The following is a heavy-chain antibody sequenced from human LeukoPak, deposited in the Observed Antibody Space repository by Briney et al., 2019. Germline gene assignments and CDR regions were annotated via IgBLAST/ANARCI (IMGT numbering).Heavy chain of an antibody. J-gene: IGHJ5*02. CDR3: ARDLRGYSYGRRSPHNWFDP. CDR1: GGSISSGSYC. D-gene: IGHD5-18*01. CDR2: IHTSGNT. Sequence: SQTLSLTCTVSGGSISSGSYCWSWIRQPAGKGLEWIGHIHTSGNTNYNSSLKSRVTISVDTSKNQFSLKLSSVTAADTAVYYCARDLRGYSYGRRSPHNWFDPWGQGTLVTVSS. V-gene: IGHV4-61*09.